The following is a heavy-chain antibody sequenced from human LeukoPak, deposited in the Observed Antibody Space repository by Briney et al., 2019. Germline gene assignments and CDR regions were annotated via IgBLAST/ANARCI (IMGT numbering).Heavy chain of an antibody. CDR2: INPNSGGT. Sequence: ASVKVSCKASGYTFTGYYMHWVRQAPGQGLEWMGWINPNSGGTNYAQKFQGRVTMTRDTSNSTAYMELSGLRSDDTAVYYCARIKDGFWSGYSKGGLDYWGQGTLVTVSS. J-gene: IGHJ4*02. CDR3: ARIKDGFWSGYSKGGLDY. D-gene: IGHD3-3*01. CDR1: GYTFTGYY. V-gene: IGHV1-2*02.